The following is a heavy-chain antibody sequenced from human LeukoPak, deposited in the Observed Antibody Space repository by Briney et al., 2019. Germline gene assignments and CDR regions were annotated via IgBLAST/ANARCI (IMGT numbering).Heavy chain of an antibody. V-gene: IGHV3-30-3*01. Sequence: GGSLRLSCAASGFTFSSYAMHWVRQAPGKGLEWVAVISYDGSNKYYADSVKGRFTISRDNSKNTLYLQMNSLRAEDTAVYYCVEGPHDSSGYYSVYWGQGTLVTVSS. CDR2: ISYDGSNK. D-gene: IGHD3-22*01. CDR3: VEGPHDSSGYYSVY. J-gene: IGHJ4*02. CDR1: GFTFSSYA.